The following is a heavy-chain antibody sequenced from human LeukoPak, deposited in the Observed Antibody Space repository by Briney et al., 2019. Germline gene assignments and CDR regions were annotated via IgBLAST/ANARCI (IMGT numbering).Heavy chain of an antibody. CDR2: IGHDGTKI. CDR3: AKDHVTWGDRYFDH. CDR1: GFTFSTYG. D-gene: IGHD3-16*01. J-gene: IGHJ4*02. Sequence: GGSVTHSCAASGFTFSTYGMHWVRQAPGKGLEWVAFIGHDGTKIYYADSVQGRFTISRDNSKNTLYLEMNSLSGEDTALYYCAKDHVTWGDRYFDHWGQGTLGAVSS. V-gene: IGHV3-30*02.